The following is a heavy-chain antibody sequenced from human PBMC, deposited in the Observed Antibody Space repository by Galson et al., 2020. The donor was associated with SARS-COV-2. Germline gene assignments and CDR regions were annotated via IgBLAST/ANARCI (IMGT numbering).Heavy chain of an antibody. D-gene: IGHD3-22*01. J-gene: IGHJ2*01. Sequence: GESLKISCAASGFTFRDHNMIWVRQAPGKGLEWVSSLAGSGAYKYYADSMKGRFTISRDNAKNSVYLQLNSLRDEDTAVYYCARDKGSGFQMHWYFDLWGRGTLVSVSS. CDR3: ARDKGSGFQMHWYFDL. CDR1: GFTFRDHN. V-gene: IGHV3-21*01. CDR2: LAGSGAYK.